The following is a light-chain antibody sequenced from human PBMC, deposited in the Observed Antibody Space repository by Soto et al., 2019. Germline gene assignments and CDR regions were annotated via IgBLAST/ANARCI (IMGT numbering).Light chain of an antibody. J-gene: IGKJ5*01. CDR3: QQRSNWPPA. CDR2: DAS. CDR1: QSVSSN. Sequence: EIVLTQSPATLSLSPGERATLSCRASQSVSSNFAWYQQKPGQAPRLLIYDASTRATGIPARFSGSGSGTDFTLTISSLEPEDFAVYYCQQRSNWPPAFGQGTRLEIK. V-gene: IGKV3-11*01.